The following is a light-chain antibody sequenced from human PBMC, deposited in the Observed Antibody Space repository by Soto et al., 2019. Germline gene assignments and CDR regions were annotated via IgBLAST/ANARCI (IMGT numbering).Light chain of an antibody. J-gene: IGKJ2*01. Sequence: DIVLTQSPATLSVSPGDRVTLSCRASESLFGFLAWYQQKPGQAPRLLMYGVSTSATGIPARFSGGGSATDITLTISSLQSEDSAFYFCQSYNDWPFASGLGTRLEI. V-gene: IGKV3-15*01. CDR2: GVS. CDR1: ESLFGF. CDR3: QSYNDWPFA.